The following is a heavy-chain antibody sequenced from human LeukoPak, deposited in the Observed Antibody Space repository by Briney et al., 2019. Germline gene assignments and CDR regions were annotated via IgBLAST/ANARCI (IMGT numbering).Heavy chain of an antibody. CDR2: ISAYNGNT. CDR3: ARDQPYYYGSGTWALTRIEDSYAMDV. D-gene: IGHD3-10*01. Sequence: GASVKVSCKASGYTFTNYGISWVRQAPGQGLEWLGWISAYNGNTHFAQQFQGRLTVTTDTSTCTAYLELRSLRSDDTAVYYCARDQPYYYGSGTWALTRIEDSYAMDVWGQGTTITVSS. J-gene: IGHJ6*02. V-gene: IGHV1-18*01. CDR1: GYTFTNYG.